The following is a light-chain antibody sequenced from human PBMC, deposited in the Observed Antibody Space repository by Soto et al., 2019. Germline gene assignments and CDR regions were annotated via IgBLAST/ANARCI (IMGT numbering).Light chain of an antibody. Sequence: QSLLTQPPSVSGAPGQRVTISCTGSSSNIGAGYDVHWYQQLPGTDPKLLIYGNSNRPSGVPDRFSGSKSGTSASLAITGLQAEDEADYYCQSYDSSLSAVVFGGGTQLTV. CDR1: SSNIGAGYD. CDR2: GNS. CDR3: QSYDSSLSAVV. J-gene: IGLJ2*01. V-gene: IGLV1-40*01.